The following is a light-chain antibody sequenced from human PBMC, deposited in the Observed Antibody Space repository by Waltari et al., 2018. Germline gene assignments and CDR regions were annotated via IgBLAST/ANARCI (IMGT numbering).Light chain of an antibody. Sequence: SYVLTQPPSVSVAPGEPARITCGGNNIGRKTVKWYQQKPGQTPVVVISYDSDRPSGIPERFSGSNSGNTATLTISRVEAGDEADYYCQVWDSSRDHGVFGTGTKVTVL. CDR1: NIGRKT. V-gene: IGLV3-21*04. J-gene: IGLJ1*01. CDR3: QVWDSSRDHGV. CDR2: YDS.